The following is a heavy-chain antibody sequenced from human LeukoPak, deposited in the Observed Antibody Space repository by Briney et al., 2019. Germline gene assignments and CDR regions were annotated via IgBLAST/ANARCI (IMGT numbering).Heavy chain of an antibody. CDR2: IYTSGST. J-gene: IGHJ2*01. CDR1: GGSISSGSYY. V-gene: IGHV4-61*02. Sequence: SETLSLTCTVSGGSISSGSYYWSWIRQPAGKGLEWIGRIYTSGSTNYNPSLKSRVTISVDTSKNQFSLKLSSVTAADTAVYYCARKGAVPAAPRGWYFDLWGRGTLVTVSS. D-gene: IGHD2-2*01. CDR3: ARKGAVPAAPRGWYFDL.